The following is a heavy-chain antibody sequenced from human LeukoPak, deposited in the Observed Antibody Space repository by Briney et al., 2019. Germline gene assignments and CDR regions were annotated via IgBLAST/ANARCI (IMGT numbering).Heavy chain of an antibody. CDR3: ARLSVIVGAALEYYYYYMDV. CDR2: IYYSGST. Sequence: SETLSLTCTVSGGSISSSSYYWGWIRQPPGKGLEWIGSIYYSGSTYHNPFLKSRVTISVDTSKNQFSLKLSSVTAADTAVYYCARLSVIVGAALEYYYYYMDVWGQGTTVTVSS. D-gene: IGHD1-26*01. V-gene: IGHV4-39*07. J-gene: IGHJ6*03. CDR1: GGSISSSSYY.